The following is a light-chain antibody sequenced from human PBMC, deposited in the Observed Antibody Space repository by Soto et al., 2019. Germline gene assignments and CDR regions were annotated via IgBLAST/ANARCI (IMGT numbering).Light chain of an antibody. CDR3: QSYDSSLSGVV. CDR2: GNS. J-gene: IGLJ2*01. CDR1: SSNIGAGYD. V-gene: IGLV1-40*01. Sequence: QSVLTQPPSVSGAPGQRVTISCTGSSSNIGAGYDVHWYQQLPGTAPKLLIYGNSNRPSGAPDRLSGSKSGTSASLAITGLQAEDEADYYCQSYDSSLSGVVFGGGTKVTVL.